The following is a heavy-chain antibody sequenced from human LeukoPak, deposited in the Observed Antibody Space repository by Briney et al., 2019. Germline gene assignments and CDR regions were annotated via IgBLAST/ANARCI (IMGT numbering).Heavy chain of an antibody. Sequence: ASVKVSCKASGYTFTSYDINWVRQATGQGLEWMGWMNPNSGNTGYAQKFQGRVTMTRNTSISTAYMELSSLRSEDTAVYYCARQNSGSPSYNFDYWGQGTLVTVSS. CDR2: MNPNSGNT. CDR3: ARQNSGSPSYNFDY. D-gene: IGHD1-26*01. V-gene: IGHV1-8*01. CDR1: GYTFTSYD. J-gene: IGHJ4*02.